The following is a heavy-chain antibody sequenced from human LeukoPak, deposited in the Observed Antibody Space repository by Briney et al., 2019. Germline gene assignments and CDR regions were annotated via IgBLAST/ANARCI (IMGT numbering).Heavy chain of an antibody. CDR2: ISSSSSTI. Sequence: GGSLRLSCAASGFTFSSYSMNWVRQAPGKGLEWVSYISSSSSTIYYADSVKGRFTISRDNAKNSLYLQMNSLRAEDTAVYYCARYSHYYDSSGYYPDAFDIWGQGTMLTVSS. V-gene: IGHV3-48*04. J-gene: IGHJ3*02. D-gene: IGHD3-22*01. CDR3: ARYSHYYDSSGYYPDAFDI. CDR1: GFTFSSYS.